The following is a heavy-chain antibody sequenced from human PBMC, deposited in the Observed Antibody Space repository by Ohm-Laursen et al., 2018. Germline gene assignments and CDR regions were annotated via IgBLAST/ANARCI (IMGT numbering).Heavy chain of an antibody. CDR1: GFTFSSYA. J-gene: IGHJ4*02. CDR2: ISGSGGST. V-gene: IGHV3-23*01. CDR3: LTKQQQPY. D-gene: IGHD6-13*01. Sequence: SLRLCAATGFTFSSYAMSWVRQAPGKGLEWVSAISGSGGSTYYADSVKGRFTISRDNSKNTLFLQMNSLRAEDTAVYYCLTKQQQPYWGQGTLVTVSS.